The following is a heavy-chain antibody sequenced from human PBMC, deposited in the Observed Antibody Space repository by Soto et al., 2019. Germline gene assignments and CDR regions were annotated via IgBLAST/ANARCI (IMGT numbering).Heavy chain of an antibody. J-gene: IGHJ4*02. CDR3: ARETVGGLDFDY. Sequence: ASVKVSCKASGYTFTSYAMHWVRQAPGQRLEWMGWINAGNGNTKYSQKFRGRVTITRDTSASTAYMELSSLRSEDTAVYYCARETVGGLDFDYWGQGTLVTVSS. CDR2: INAGNGNT. CDR1: GYTFTSYA. D-gene: IGHD4-4*01. V-gene: IGHV1-3*01.